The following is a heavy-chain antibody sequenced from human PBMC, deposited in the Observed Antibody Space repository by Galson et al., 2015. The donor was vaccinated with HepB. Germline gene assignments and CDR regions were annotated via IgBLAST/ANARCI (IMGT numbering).Heavy chain of an antibody. Sequence: SLRLSCAASGFTFSTYTMNWVRRAPGKGLEWVSSISGGSSYIYYGDSVRGRFTISRDNTKNSVYLQMNSLRAEDTAVYYCATKMVTAVASDAFDVWGRGTMVTVSS. CDR2: ISGGSSYI. CDR3: ATKMVTAVASDAFDV. D-gene: IGHD6-19*01. J-gene: IGHJ3*01. CDR1: GFTFSTYT. V-gene: IGHV3-21*01.